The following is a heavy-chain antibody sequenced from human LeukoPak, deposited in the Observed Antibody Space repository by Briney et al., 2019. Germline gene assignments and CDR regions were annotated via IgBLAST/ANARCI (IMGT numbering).Heavy chain of an antibody. CDR1: GGTFSSYA. CDR2: LITIFGTA. V-gene: IGHV1-69*13. D-gene: IGHD1-26*01. CDR3: ARAHSGRKEGYVDY. J-gene: IGHJ4*02. Sequence: GASVKVSCKASGGTFSSYAISWVRQAPGQGLEWMGGLITIFGTANYAQKFQGRVTITADESTITAYMELGSLRSEDTAVYDCARAHSGRKEGYVDYWGQGTLVTVSS.